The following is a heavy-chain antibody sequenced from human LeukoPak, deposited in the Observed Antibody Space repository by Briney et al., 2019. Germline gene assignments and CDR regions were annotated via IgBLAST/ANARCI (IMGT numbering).Heavy chain of an antibody. D-gene: IGHD2-2*01. V-gene: IGHV3-9*03. CDR2: ISWNSGSI. CDR1: GFTFDDYA. CDR3: AKDLYYCSSTSCPIGGVAFDI. Sequence: QTGGSLRLSCAASGFTFDDYAMHWVRQAPGKGLEWVSGISWNSGSIGYADSVKGRFTISRDNAKNSLYLQMNSLRAEDMALYYCAKDLYYCSSTSCPIGGVAFDIWGQGTMVTVSS. J-gene: IGHJ3*02.